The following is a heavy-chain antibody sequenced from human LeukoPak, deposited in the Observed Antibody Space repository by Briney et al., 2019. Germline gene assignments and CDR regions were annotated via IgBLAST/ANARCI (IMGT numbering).Heavy chain of an antibody. Sequence: GGSLRLSCTVSGFTFSIFEMNWVRQAPGKGLEWVAYITNSGSTIDYTDSVKGRFTISRDNARNSLYLQMSSLRAEDTAVYYCVRGGGPSYKYNAFDIWGQGTMVTVSS. J-gene: IGHJ3*02. V-gene: IGHV3-48*03. CDR2: ITNSGSTI. CDR3: VRGGGPSYKYNAFDI. D-gene: IGHD2-15*01. CDR1: GFTFSIFE.